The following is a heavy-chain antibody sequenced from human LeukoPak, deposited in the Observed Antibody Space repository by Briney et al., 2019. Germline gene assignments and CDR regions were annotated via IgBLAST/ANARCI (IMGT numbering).Heavy chain of an antibody. Sequence: GGSLRLSCAASGFTLSSYSMNWVRQAPGKGLEWVSSISRSSSYIYYADSVRGRFTISRDNAKNSVYLQMNSLRDEDTALYYCVTAFRIRGYYYGLDVWGQGTTVTVSS. V-gene: IGHV3-21*01. CDR3: VTAFRIRGYYYGLDV. CDR1: GFTLSSYS. J-gene: IGHJ6*02. CDR2: ISRSSSYI. D-gene: IGHD3-10*01.